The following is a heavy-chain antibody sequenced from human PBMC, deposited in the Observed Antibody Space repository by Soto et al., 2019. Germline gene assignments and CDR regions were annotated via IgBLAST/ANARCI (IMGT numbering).Heavy chain of an antibody. CDR3: ARDRPRSGSSLYYYYYGMDV. V-gene: IGHV4-31*03. Sequence: NPSETLSLTCTVSGGSISSGGYYWSWIRQHPGKGLEWIGYIYYSGSTYYNPSLKSRVTISVDTSKNQFSLKLSSVTAADTAVYYCARDRPRSGSSLYYYYYGMDVWGQGTTVTVSS. CDR1: GGSISSGGYY. D-gene: IGHD3-10*01. CDR2: IYYSGST. J-gene: IGHJ6*02.